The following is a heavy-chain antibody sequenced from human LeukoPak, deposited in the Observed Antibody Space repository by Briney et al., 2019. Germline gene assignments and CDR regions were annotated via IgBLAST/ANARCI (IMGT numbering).Heavy chain of an antibody. CDR3: ARGSEYCSSTSCYTRGDYYYYMDV. D-gene: IGHD2-2*02. V-gene: IGHV4-4*07. CDR2: IYTSGST. J-gene: IGHJ6*03. CDR1: GGSISSYY. Sequence: SETLSLTCTVSGGSISSYYWSWIRQPAGKGLEWIGRIYTSGSTNYNPSLKSRVTMSVDTSKNQFSLKLSSVTAADTAVYCCARGSEYCSSTSCYTRGDYYYYMDVWGKGTTVTVSS.